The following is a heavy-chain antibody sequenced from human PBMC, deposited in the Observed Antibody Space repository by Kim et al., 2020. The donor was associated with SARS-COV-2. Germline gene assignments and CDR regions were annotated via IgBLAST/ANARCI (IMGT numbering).Heavy chain of an antibody. CDR3: ATIPYYYDSSGYPFFDY. Sequence: FQGRVTMTEDTSTDTAYMELSSLRSEDTAVYYCATIPYYYDSSGYPFFDYWGQGTLVTVSS. V-gene: IGHV1-24*01. D-gene: IGHD3-22*01. J-gene: IGHJ4*02.